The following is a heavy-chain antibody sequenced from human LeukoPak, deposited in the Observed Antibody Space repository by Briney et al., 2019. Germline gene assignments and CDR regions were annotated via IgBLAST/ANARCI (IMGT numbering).Heavy chain of an antibody. V-gene: IGHV1-18*01. D-gene: IGHD1-1*01. CDR3: ARAFVGIRGTPAQFEY. Sequence: GASVKVSCKASGYTFIAYGITWGRQAPGQGLEGMGWISAYNGITDYTPNLQGRITMTTDTSTTTAYMELRSLRSDDTAVYYCARAFVGIRGTPAQFEYWGQGTLVTVSS. J-gene: IGHJ4*02. CDR2: ISAYNGIT. CDR1: GYTFIAYG.